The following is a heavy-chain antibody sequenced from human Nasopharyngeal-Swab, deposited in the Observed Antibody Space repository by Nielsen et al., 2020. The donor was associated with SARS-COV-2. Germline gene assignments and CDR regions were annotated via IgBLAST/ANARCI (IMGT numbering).Heavy chain of an antibody. J-gene: IGHJ6*02. V-gene: IGHV3-23*01. CDR1: GFTFSSYA. Sequence: GGSLRLSCAASGFTFSSYAMSWVRQAPGKGLEWVSAISGSGGSTYYADSVKGRFTISRDNSKNTLYPQMNSLRAEDTAVYYCAKGGGYSYYYGMDVWGQGTTVTVSS. CDR2: ISGSGGST. D-gene: IGHD5-18*01. CDR3: AKGGGYSYYYGMDV.